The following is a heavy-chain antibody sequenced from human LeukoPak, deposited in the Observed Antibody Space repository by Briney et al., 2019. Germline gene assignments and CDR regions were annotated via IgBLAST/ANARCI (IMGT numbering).Heavy chain of an antibody. CDR2: VTGGVGST. D-gene: IGHD2-15*01. J-gene: IGHJ5*02. Sequence: GGSLRLPCAASGFTFNNYAMNWVRQAPGKGLEWVSTVTGGVGSTYYADSVKGRFTISRDNSKNTLYLQMNSLRAEDTAVYYCAKSSGSSVSNWFDPWGQGTLVTVSS. CDR3: AKSSGSSVSNWFDP. V-gene: IGHV3-23*01. CDR1: GFTFNNYA.